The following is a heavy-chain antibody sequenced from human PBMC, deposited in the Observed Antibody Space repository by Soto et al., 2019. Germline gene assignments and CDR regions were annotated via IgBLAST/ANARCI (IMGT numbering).Heavy chain of an antibody. CDR1: GFTFSSYS. V-gene: IGHV3-48*01. J-gene: IGHJ5*02. Sequence: GGSLRLSCAASGFTFSSYSMNWVRQAPGKGLEWVSYISSSSSTIYYADSVKGRFTISRDNAKNSLYLQMNSLRAEDTAVYYCARDSSRSDYDYIWGSPRPNWFDPWGQGTLVTVSS. CDR3: ARDSSRSDYDYIWGSPRPNWFDP. CDR2: ISSSSSTI. D-gene: IGHD3-16*01.